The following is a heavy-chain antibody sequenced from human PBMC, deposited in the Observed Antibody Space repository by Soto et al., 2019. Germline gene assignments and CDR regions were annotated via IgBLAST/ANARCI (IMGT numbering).Heavy chain of an antibody. V-gene: IGHV4-59*01. J-gene: IGHJ4*02. Sequence: SETLSLTCTVSGGSISSYYWGWIRQPPGKGLEWIGYIYYSGSTNYNPSLKSRVTISVDTSKNQFSLKLSSVTAADTAVYYCARAAAITFGSGSYQDCWGQGTLVTVS. CDR3: ARAAAITFGSGSYQDC. CDR2: IYYSGST. D-gene: IGHD3-10*01. CDR1: GGSISSYY.